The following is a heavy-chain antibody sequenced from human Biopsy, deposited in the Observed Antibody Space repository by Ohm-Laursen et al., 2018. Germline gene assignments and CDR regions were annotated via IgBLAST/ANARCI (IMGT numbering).Heavy chain of an antibody. CDR2: IIPIFGII. CDR1: GGTFSSYS. V-gene: IGHV1-69*13. J-gene: IGHJ4*02. D-gene: IGHD3-3*01. Sequence: SVKVSCKASGGTFSSYSISWVRQAPGQGLEWMGGIIPIFGIINHAQKLQGRVTISADESTSTAYMELSNLKSEDTAVYYCATPFQYYDSWGGYPPFDHWGQGTLVTVSS. CDR3: ATPFQYYDSWGGYPPFDH.